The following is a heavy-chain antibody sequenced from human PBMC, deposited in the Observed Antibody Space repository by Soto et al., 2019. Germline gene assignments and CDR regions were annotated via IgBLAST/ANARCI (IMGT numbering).Heavy chain of an antibody. CDR3: ARRYGASFDY. CDR2: IYYSGST. D-gene: IGHD4-17*01. J-gene: IGHJ4*02. CDR1: GCSISSYY. V-gene: IGHV4-59*01. Sequence: SETLSLTCTISGCSISSYYWSWIRQPPGKGLEWIGYIYYSGSTNYNPSLKSRVTISVDTSKNQFSLKLSSVTAADTAVYYCARRYGASFDYWGQGALVTVS.